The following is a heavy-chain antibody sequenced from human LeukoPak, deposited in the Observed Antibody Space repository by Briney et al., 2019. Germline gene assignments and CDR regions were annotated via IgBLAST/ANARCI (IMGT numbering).Heavy chain of an antibody. Sequence: SETLSLTCTASGVTISSYYWSWIRQPPGKGLEWIGYIYYSGSTNYNPSLENRVTIYVDTSKNQFSLKLSSVTAADAAVYYCARTILTGWSPFDYWGQGTLVTVSS. D-gene: IGHD3-9*01. J-gene: IGHJ4*02. CDR1: GVTISSYY. V-gene: IGHV4-59*01. CDR3: ARTILTGWSPFDY. CDR2: IYYSGST.